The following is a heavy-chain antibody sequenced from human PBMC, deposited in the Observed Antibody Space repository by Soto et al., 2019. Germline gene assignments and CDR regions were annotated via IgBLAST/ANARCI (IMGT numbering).Heavy chain of an antibody. V-gene: IGHV3-30*18. CDR3: AKDWDIVVVTAIRYGMDV. Sequence: QVQLVESGGGVVQPGRSLRLSCAASGFTFSSYGMHWVRQAPGKGLEWVAVISYDGSNKYYADSVKGRFTISRDNSKNTLYLQMNSLRAEDTAVYYCAKDWDIVVVTAIRYGMDVWGQGTTVTFSS. CDR2: ISYDGSNK. D-gene: IGHD2-21*02. CDR1: GFTFSSYG. J-gene: IGHJ6*02.